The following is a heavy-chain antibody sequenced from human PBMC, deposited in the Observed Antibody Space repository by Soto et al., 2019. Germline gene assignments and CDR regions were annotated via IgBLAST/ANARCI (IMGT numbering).Heavy chain of an antibody. V-gene: IGHV6-1*01. CDR1: WDSVSSNSAA. D-gene: IGHD4-17*01. CDR2: TYYRSKWYN. Sequence: PSQTLSLTCAISWDSVSSNSAAWNWLRPSPSRGLEWLGRTYYRSKWYNDYAVSVKSRITINPDTSKNQFTLHLNSVTPEDTAVYYCARGMGDYDPQNWFDPWGQGTLVTVSS. J-gene: IGHJ5*02. CDR3: ARGMGDYDPQNWFDP.